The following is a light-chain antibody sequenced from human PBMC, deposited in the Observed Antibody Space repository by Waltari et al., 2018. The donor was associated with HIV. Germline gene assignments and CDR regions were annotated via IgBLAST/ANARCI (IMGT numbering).Light chain of an antibody. V-gene: IGKV3-20*01. Sequence: EIVLTQSPGTLSLSPGESATLSCRASQTITTDYLVWYHQKPGQAPRLLISGASSRATGIPGRFRGSVSGTDFTLTSTRLEPEDFEVYYCQQYHTTPFTCGQGTRLEIK. J-gene: IGKJ5*01. CDR3: QQYHTTPFT. CDR2: GAS. CDR1: QTITTDY.